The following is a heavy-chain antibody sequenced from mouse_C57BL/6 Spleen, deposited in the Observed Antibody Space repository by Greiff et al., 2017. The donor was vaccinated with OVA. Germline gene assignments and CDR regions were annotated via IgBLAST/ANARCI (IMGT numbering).Heavy chain of an antibody. CDR1: GYTFTDYE. Sequence: VQLQESGAELVRPGASVTLSCKASGYTFTDYEMHWVKQTPVHGLEWIGAIDPETGGTAYNQKFKGKAILTADKSSSTAYMELRSLASEDSAVYYCASDGYFFGDWGKGTTLTVSS. D-gene: IGHD2-3*01. CDR3: ASDGYFFGD. CDR2: IDPETGGT. J-gene: IGHJ2*01. V-gene: IGHV1-15*01.